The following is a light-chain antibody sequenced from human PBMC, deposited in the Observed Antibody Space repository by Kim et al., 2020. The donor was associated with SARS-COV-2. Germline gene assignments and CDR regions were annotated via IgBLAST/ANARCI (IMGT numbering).Light chain of an antibody. CDR3: QQRSNWMFS. CDR1: QSVRSQ. J-gene: IGKJ2*01. Sequence: SPGERATPSCSAGQSVRSQLAWYQQKPGQAPRLLIYGASNRATGIPARFTGSGSGTDFTLAISSLESEDFAVYYCQQRSNWMFSFGQGTKLEIK. CDR2: GAS. V-gene: IGKV3-11*01.